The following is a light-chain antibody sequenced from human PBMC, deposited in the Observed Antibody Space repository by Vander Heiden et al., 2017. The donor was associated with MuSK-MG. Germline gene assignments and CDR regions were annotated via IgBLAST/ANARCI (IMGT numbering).Light chain of an antibody. CDR3: GAYAGKKVVV. CDR2: EVT. J-gene: IGLJ2*01. Sequence: SALTQPPSASGSPGQSVTISCTGTSSNVVAYIFVSWYQQPPGKAPTLIIYEVTKRPSGVPDRFSGSKSGNTASLTVAGLQPEDEADYYCGAYAGKKVVVFGGGTKLT. CDR1: SSNVVAYIF. V-gene: IGLV2-8*01.